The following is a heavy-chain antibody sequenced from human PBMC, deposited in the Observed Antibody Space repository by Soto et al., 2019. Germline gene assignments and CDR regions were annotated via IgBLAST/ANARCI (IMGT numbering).Heavy chain of an antibody. CDR2: IYYSGST. J-gene: IGHJ6*02. V-gene: IGHV4-30-4*01. Sequence: SETLSLTCTVSGGSISSCDYYWSWIRQPPGKGLEWIGYIYYSGSTYYNPSLKSRVTISVDTSKNQFSLKLSSVTAADTAVYYCASLGYCSGGSCYDYYSYGMDVWGQGTTVTVSS. D-gene: IGHD2-15*01. CDR3: ASLGYCSGGSCYDYYSYGMDV. CDR1: GGSISSCDYY.